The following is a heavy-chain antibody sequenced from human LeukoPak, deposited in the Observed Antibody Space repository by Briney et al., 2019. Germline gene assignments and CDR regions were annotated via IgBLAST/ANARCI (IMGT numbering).Heavy chain of an antibody. D-gene: IGHD4-17*01. CDR1: GFTFSSYA. J-gene: IGHJ4*02. CDR3: AIKTTVVTPGY. Sequence: GGSLRLSCAASGFTFSSYAMSWVRQAPGKGLEWVSAISGSGGSTYYADSVKGRFTISRDNSKSTLYLQMNSLRAEDTAVYYCAIKTTVVTPGYWGQGTLVTVSS. V-gene: IGHV3-23*01. CDR2: ISGSGGST.